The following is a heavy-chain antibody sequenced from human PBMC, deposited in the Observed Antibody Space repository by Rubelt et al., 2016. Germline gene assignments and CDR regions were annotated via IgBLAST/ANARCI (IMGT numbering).Heavy chain of an antibody. CDR1: GGSFSGYY. Sequence: QVQLQQWGAGLLKPSETLSLTCAVYGGSFSGYYWSWIRQPPGKGLEWIGEISHSGSTNYNPSLKSRVTISVDTSKNQISLKRSAVTAADTAVYYCARGVAAAGSSYYYGMDVWGQGTTVTVSS. V-gene: IGHV4-34*01. J-gene: IGHJ6*02. CDR3: ARGVAAAGSSYYYGMDV. D-gene: IGHD6-13*01. CDR2: ISHSGST.